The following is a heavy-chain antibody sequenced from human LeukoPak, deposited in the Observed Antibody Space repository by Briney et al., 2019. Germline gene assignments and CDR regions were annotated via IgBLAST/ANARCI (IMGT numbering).Heavy chain of an antibody. J-gene: IGHJ5*02. CDR3: ARDQAAAAFGGLFDP. CDR2: IISDGSST. V-gene: IGHV3-74*01. Sequence: GGSLRLPCAASGFTFSSYWMHWVRQAPGKGLVWVSRIISDGSSTSYADSVKGRFTISRDNAKNTLYLQMNSLRAEDTAIYYCARDQAAAAFGGLFDPWGQGTLVTVSS. CDR1: GFTFSSYW. D-gene: IGHD6-13*01.